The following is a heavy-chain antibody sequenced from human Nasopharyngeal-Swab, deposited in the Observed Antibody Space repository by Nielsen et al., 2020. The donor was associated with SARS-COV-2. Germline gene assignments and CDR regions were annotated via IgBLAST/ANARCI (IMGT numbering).Heavy chain of an antibody. D-gene: IGHD2-15*01. CDR2: IYYSGST. CDR1: GGSISSYY. V-gene: IGHV4-59*01. CDR3: ASYSRLLGLFDY. Sequence: SETLSLTCTVSGGSISSYYWSWIRQPPGKGLEWIGYIYYSGSTNYNPSLKSRVTTSVDTSKNQFSLKLSSVTAADTAVYYCASYSRLLGLFDYWGQGTLVTVSS. J-gene: IGHJ4*02.